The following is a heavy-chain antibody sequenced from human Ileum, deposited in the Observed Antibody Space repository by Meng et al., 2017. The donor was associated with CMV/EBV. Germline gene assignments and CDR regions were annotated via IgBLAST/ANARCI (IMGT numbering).Heavy chain of an antibody. CDR1: GGSISSSNYY. CDR3: ARDRLRKTTGSYYFDS. V-gene: IGHV4-39*07. Sequence: GSLRLSCTVSGGSISSSNYYWGWVRQPPGKGLEWIGSIFYTGSTYYNPSLKSRVSISEDTSKNQFSLRLSSVTAADTAMYYCARDRLRKTTGSYYFDSWGQRTRVTVSS. J-gene: IGHJ4*02. CDR2: IFYTGST. D-gene: IGHD4-17*01.